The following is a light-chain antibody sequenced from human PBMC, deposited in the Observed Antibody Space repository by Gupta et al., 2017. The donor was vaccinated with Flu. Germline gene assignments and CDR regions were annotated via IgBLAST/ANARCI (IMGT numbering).Light chain of an antibody. J-gene: IGKJ2*01. Sequence: VTLVPPASRSRRTSQSHVRSDRSTYLHWFQQRPGQAPRRLIYEVSNRDSGVPDRFSGSGSGTDFTLKISRVEAEDIGIYYCMQDADWPYTFGHGTKLEI. V-gene: IGKV2-30*02. CDR3: MQDADWPYT. CDR1: QSHVRSDRSTY. CDR2: EVS.